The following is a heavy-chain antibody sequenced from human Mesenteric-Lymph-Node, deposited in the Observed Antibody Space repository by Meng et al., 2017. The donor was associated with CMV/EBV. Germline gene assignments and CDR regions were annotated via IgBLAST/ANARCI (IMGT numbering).Heavy chain of an antibody. V-gene: IGHV4-34*01. J-gene: IGHJ4*02. CDR1: GGSFSGYY. D-gene: IGHD6-6*01. CDR3: ARGGSIAARSVL. Sequence: SETLSLTCAVYGGSFSGYYWSWIRQPPGKGLEWIGEINHSGSTNYNPSLKSRVTISVDTSKNQFSLKLSSVTAADTAMYYCARGGSIAARSVLWGQGTLVTVSS. CDR2: INHSGST.